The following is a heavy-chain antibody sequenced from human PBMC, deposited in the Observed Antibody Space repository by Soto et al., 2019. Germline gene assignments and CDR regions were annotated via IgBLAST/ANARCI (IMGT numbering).Heavy chain of an antibody. V-gene: IGHV3-7*03. CDR3: ARFARIGYCDSTNCFPGYFDP. J-gene: IGHJ5*02. CDR2: IKPDGSET. Sequence: GGSLRLSCEASGFTFRSSWMSWVRQAPGKGLEWVSYIKPDGSETYYVDSVRGRFTISRDNAKNSLYLQMNSLRAEDTAVYYCARFARIGYCDSTNCFPGYFDPWGQGTLVTVSS. D-gene: IGHD2-15*01. CDR1: GFTFRSSW.